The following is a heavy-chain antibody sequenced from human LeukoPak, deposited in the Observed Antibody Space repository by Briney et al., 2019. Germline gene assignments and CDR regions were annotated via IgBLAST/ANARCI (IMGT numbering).Heavy chain of an antibody. Sequence: GGPLRLSCAAFDFTFSNYAMSWVRQSPGKGLEWVSGTSGSGGSRYYPDSVKGRFTISRDNSKNTLSLEMNSLRAEDTAVYYCARHPRDTALFTIDYWGQGTLVTVSS. D-gene: IGHD5-18*01. J-gene: IGHJ4*02. CDR1: DFTFSNYA. V-gene: IGHV3-23*01. CDR2: TSGSGGSR. CDR3: ARHPRDTALFTIDY.